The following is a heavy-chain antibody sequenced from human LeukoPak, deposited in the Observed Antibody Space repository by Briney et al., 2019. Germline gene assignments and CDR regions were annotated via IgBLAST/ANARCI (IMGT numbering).Heavy chain of an antibody. Sequence: PSETLSLTCTVSGGSISSSSYYWGWIRQPPGKGLEWIGSIYYSGSTYYNPSLKSRVTISVDTSKNQFSLKLSSVTAADTAVYYCARHKALSGTKGNYFGYWGEGTLVTVSS. D-gene: IGHD1-26*01. CDR1: GGSISSSSYY. CDR3: ARHKALSGTKGNYFGY. CDR2: IYYSGST. J-gene: IGHJ4*02. V-gene: IGHV4-39*01.